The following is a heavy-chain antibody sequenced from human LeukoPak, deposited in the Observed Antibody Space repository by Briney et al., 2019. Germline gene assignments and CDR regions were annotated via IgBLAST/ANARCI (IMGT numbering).Heavy chain of an antibody. CDR1: GFNFSSYW. V-gene: IGHV3-23*01. CDR2: ISVGGTTT. J-gene: IGHJ4*02. CDR3: AKSFTSSSSDY. Sequence: GGSLRLSCAASGFNFSSYWMSWVRQAPGKGLEWVSSISVGGTTTYYADSVKGRFSISRDNSENTLYLQMNGLRADDAAVYSCAKSFTSSSSDYWGQGTLVTVSS. D-gene: IGHD6-13*01.